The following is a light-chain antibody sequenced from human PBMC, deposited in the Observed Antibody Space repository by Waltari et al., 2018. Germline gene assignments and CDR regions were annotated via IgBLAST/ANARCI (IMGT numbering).Light chain of an antibody. CDR2: ESN. CDR3: GTWDSSVNVEL. Sequence: QSVLTQPPSVSAAPGQKVTISCSGSSSNIGKKYVSWYQHLPVTAPKLLIYESNNRPSGIPDRFSGSDSGTTATLGITGLQTGDEADYYCGTWDSSVNVELIGGGTKLTVL. J-gene: IGLJ2*01. CDR1: SSNIGKKY. V-gene: IGLV1-51*01.